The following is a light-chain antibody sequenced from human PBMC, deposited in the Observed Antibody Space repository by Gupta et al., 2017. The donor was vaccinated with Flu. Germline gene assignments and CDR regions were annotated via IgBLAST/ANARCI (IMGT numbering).Light chain of an antibody. V-gene: IGLV2-14*01. CDR3: SSYTSSNSLV. CDR1: SSDVGGYHY. CDR2: EVI. J-gene: IGLJ3*02. Sequence: QPALTQPASVSVSPAQSITISCTGTSSDVGGYHYVSWYQHHPGNAPKLMIYEVINRPSGVSNRFSGSKSGNTASLTISGLQAEDEADYYCSSYTSSNSLVFGGGTKLTVL.